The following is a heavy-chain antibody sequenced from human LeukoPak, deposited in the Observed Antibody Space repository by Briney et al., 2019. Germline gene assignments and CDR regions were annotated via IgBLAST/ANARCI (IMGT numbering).Heavy chain of an antibody. CDR3: ARDPPVGAGIAFDM. CDR2: IYTSGST. V-gene: IGHV4-61*02. Sequence: SETLSLTCTVSGGPISSGSYYWSWIRQPAGKGLEWIGRIYTSGSTNYNPSLKSRVTISVDTSKNQFSLKLSSVTAADTAVYYCARDPPVGAGIAFDMWGQGTMVTVSS. CDR1: GGPISSGSYY. J-gene: IGHJ3*02. D-gene: IGHD4-23*01.